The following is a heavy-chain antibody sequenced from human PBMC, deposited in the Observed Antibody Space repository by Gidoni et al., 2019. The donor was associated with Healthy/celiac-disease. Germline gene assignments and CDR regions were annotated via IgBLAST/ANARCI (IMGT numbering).Heavy chain of an antibody. CDR2: ISSSSSYI. V-gene: IGHV3-21*01. Sequence: EVQLVESGGGLVKPGESLRLSCAASGFTFSSYSMNWVRQAPGQGLEWVSSISSSSSYIYYADSVKGRFTISRDNAKNSLYLQMNSLRAEDTAVYYCARAAVAGTDYWGQGTLVTVSS. D-gene: IGHD6-19*01. CDR1: GFTFSSYS. J-gene: IGHJ4*02. CDR3: ARAAVAGTDY.